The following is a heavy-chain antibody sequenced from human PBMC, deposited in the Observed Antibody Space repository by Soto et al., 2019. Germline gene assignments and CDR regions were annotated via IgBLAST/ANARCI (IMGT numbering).Heavy chain of an antibody. J-gene: IGHJ6*02. D-gene: IGHD6-19*01. V-gene: IGHV1-69*06. CDR3: ARGVGIAVAGTPGYYGMAV. CDR1: GGTFSSYA. CDR2: IIPIFGTA. Sequence: QVQLVQSGAEVKKPGSSVKVSCKASGGTFSSYAISWVRQAPGQGLEWMGGIIPIFGTANYAQKFQGRVTITADKSTSTAYMELSSLRSEDTAVYYCARGVGIAVAGTPGYYGMAVWGQGTTVTVSS.